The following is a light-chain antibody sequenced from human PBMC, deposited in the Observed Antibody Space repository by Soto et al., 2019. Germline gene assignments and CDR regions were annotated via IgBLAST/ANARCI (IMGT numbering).Light chain of an antibody. CDR1: GDDIGGYNF. V-gene: IGLV2-23*01. CDR3: CSYAGFSTLV. Sequence: QSALTQPASVSGSPGQSITISCGGTGDDIGGYNFVSWYQHHPGKAPKILIYEGTKRPSGVSNRFSGSKSGNTASLTISGLQAEDEADYFCCSYAGFSTLVFGGGTKVTVL. J-gene: IGLJ3*02. CDR2: EGT.